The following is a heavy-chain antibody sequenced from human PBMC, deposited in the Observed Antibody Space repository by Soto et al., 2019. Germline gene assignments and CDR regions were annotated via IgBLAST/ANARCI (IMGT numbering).Heavy chain of an antibody. J-gene: IGHJ4*02. V-gene: IGHV3-30*18. D-gene: IGHD3-22*01. CDR1: GFTFSSYG. CDR2: VSFDGINK. CDR3: AKLRIVGSAYSYESGFFDY. Sequence: QVQLVESGGGVVQPGRSLRLSCAASGFTFSSYGIHWVRQAPGKGLEWVAAVSFDGINKLYAASVTGRFTISRDNSKNTVYLQMNSLRAEDTAVYYCAKLRIVGSAYSYESGFFDYWGQGTLVTVSS.